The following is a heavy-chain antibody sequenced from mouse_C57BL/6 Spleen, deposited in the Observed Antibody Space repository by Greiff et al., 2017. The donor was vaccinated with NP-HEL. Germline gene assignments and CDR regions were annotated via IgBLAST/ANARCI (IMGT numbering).Heavy chain of an antibody. J-gene: IGHJ3*01. D-gene: IGHD1-2*01. CDR3: TRWAAGGLRFAY. CDR2: IDPETGGT. CDR1: GYTFTDYE. Sequence: QVQLQQSGAELVRPGASVTLSCKASGYTFTDYEMHWVKQTPVHGLEWIGAIDPETGGTAYNQKFKGKAILTADKSSSPAYMELRSLTSEDSAVYYCTRWAAGGLRFAYWGQGTLVTVSA. V-gene: IGHV1-15*01.